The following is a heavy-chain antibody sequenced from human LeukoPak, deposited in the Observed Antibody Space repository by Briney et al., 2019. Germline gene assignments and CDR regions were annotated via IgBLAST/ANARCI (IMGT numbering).Heavy chain of an antibody. CDR1: GGSISSYY. CDR2: IYASGSS. D-gene: IGHD4-17*01. V-gene: IGHV4-4*07. J-gene: IGHJ2*01. Sequence: SETLSLTCSVSGGSISSYYWSWIRQPAGKGLEWIGRIYASGSSNYNPSLKSRVTMSVDTSKNQFSLQLSSVTAADTAVYYCARGGGDDWYFDLWGRGTLVTVSS. CDR3: ARGGGDDWYFDL.